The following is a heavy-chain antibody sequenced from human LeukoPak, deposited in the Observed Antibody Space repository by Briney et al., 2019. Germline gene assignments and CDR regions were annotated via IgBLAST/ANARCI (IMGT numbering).Heavy chain of an antibody. CDR1: AGFINSNTFY. CDR3: ARESGSGGGSQY. J-gene: IGHJ4*02. Sequence: PSQTLSLTCTVSAGFINSNTFYWSWIRQPAGKGLECIGRIYTSGSTNYNPSLKSRVTISVDTSKNQFSLKLSSVTAADTAVYYCARESGSGGGSQYWGQGNLVTVSS. CDR2: IYTSGST. D-gene: IGHD1-26*01. V-gene: IGHV4-61*02.